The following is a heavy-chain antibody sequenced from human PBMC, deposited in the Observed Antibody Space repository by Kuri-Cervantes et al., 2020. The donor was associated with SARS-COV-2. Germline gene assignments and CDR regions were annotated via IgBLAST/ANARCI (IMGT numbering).Heavy chain of an antibody. J-gene: IGHJ6*02. V-gene: IGHV3-30-3*01. CDR3: ARGADIAAAERYYYYYYGMDV. Sequence: GESLKISCAASGFTFSSYAMHWVRQAPGKGLEWVALISYDGSNKYYADSVKGRFTISRDNSKNTLYLQMNSLRAEDTAVYYCARGADIAAAERYYYYYYGMDVWGQGTTVTVSS. CDR1: GFTFSSYA. CDR2: ISYDGSNK. D-gene: IGHD6-13*01.